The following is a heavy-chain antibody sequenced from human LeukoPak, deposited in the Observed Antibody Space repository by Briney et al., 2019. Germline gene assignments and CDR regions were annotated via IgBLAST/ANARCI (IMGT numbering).Heavy chain of an antibody. D-gene: IGHD5-18*01. CDR3: AGGDSYGFAS. CDR2: IKFDGGNK. V-gene: IGHV3-30*02. Sequence: GGSLRLSCAASGFTFSTSAMHWVRQAPGKGLEWVAFIKFDGGNKYYADSVKGRSTISRDNSRNTLYLQMNTLRPEDMTVYYCAGGDSYGFASWGQGTLVTVSS. CDR1: GFTFSTSA. J-gene: IGHJ4*02.